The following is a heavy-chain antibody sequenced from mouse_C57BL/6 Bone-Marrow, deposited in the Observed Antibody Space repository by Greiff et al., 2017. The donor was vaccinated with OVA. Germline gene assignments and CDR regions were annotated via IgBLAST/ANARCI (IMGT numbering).Heavy chain of an antibody. J-gene: IGHJ1*03. V-gene: IGHV1-63*01. D-gene: IGHD4-1*01. CDR2: IYPGGGYT. CDR3: ARGDWWYFDV. Sequence: QVKLQQSGAELVRPGTSVKMSCKASGYTFTNYWIGWAKQRPGHGLEWIGDIYPGGGYTNYNEKFKGKATLTADKSYSTAYMQFSSLTSEDSAIYYCARGDWWYFDVWGTGTTVTVSS. CDR1: GYTFTNYW.